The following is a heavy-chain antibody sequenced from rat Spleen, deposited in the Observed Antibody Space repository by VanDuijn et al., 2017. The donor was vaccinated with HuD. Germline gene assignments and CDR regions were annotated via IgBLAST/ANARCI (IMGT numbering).Heavy chain of an antibody. CDR3: SISDGTHYYLPFIY. V-gene: IGHV3-3*01. CDR2: INSAGNT. D-gene: IGHD1-12*02. Sequence: EVQLQESGPGLVKPSQSLSLTCSVTGYSITSSYRWNWIRKFPGNKLEWMGYINSAGNTLYNPSLKSRISITRDTSKNQFFLQVNSVTTEDTATYYYSISDGTHYYLPFIYWGQGTQVTVSS. CDR1: GYSITSSYR. J-gene: IGHJ3*01.